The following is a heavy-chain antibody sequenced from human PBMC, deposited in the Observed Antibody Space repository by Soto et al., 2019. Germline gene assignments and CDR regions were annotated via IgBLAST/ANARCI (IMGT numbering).Heavy chain of an antibody. CDR2: ISAYNGNT. Sequence: ASVKVSCKASGYTFTSYGISWVRQAPGQGLEWMGWISAYNGNTNYAQKLQGRVTMTTDTSTSTAYMELRSLRSDDTAVYYCARDFGNTIFGVVTHFDYWGQGTLVTVSS. D-gene: IGHD3-3*01. J-gene: IGHJ4*02. V-gene: IGHV1-18*01. CDR3: ARDFGNTIFGVVTHFDY. CDR1: GYTFTSYG.